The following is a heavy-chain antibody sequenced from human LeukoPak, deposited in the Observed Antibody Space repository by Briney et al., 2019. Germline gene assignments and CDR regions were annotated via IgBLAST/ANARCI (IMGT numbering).Heavy chain of an antibody. V-gene: IGHV3-30-3*01. Sequence: GGSLRLSCAASGFTFSSYAMHWVRQAPGKGLEWVAVISYDGSNKYYADSVKGRFTISRDNSKNTLYLQMNSLRAEDTAVYYCAKDLTLSSGWPDWYFDLWGRSTLVTVSS. J-gene: IGHJ2*01. D-gene: IGHD6-19*01. CDR1: GFTFSSYA. CDR3: AKDLTLSSGWPDWYFDL. CDR2: ISYDGSNK.